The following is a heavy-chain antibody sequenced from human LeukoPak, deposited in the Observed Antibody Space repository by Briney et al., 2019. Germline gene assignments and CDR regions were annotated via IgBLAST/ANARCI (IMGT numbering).Heavy chain of an antibody. D-gene: IGHD5-18*01. CDR2: IYSGGST. CDR1: GFTASSNY. V-gene: IGHV3-66*01. J-gene: IGHJ4*02. CDR3: AREDGYSYGWAY. Sequence: GGSLRLSCAASGFTASSNYMSWVRQAPGKGLEWVSVIYSGGSTYYADSVKGRFTISRDNSKNTLYLQMNSLRAEDTAVYYCAREDGYSYGWAYWGQGTLVTVSS.